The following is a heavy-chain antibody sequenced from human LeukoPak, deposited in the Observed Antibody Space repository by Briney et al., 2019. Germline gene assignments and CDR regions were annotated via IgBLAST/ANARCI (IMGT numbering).Heavy chain of an antibody. CDR2: ISSSSSYI. V-gene: IGHV3-21*01. Sequence: PGGSLRLSCAASGFTFSSYSMNWVRQAPGKGLEWVSSISSSSSYIYYADSVKGRFTISRDNAKNSLYLQMNSLRAEDTAVYYCARGFYPPGYYDSSGYPTNRFDYWGQGTLVTVSS. CDR1: GFTFSSYS. D-gene: IGHD3-22*01. CDR3: ARGFYPPGYYDSSGYPTNRFDY. J-gene: IGHJ4*02.